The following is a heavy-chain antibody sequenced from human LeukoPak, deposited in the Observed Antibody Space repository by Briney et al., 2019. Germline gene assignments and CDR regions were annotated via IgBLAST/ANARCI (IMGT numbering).Heavy chain of an antibody. CDR1: GFTFSSYA. D-gene: IGHD3-22*01. J-gene: IGHJ4*02. V-gene: IGHV3-30-3*01. CDR3: AKDRSSRVVVILKDY. CDR2: ISYDGSNK. Sequence: RSLRLSCAASGFTFSSYAMHWVRQAPGKGLEWVAVISYDGSNKYYADSVKGRFTISRDNSKNTLYLQMNSLRAEDTAVYYCAKDRSSRVVVILKDYWGQGTLVTVSS.